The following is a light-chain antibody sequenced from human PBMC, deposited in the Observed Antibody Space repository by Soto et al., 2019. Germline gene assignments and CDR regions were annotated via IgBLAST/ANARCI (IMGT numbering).Light chain of an antibody. CDR2: DAS. Sequence: AIQLTQSPSSLSASVGDRVTITCRASQGINSALAWYQQKPGKPPKFLIFDASSLESGVPSRFSGSGSGTDFTLTISSLQPEEYATYYCQQFNSFPLTFGGGTKVEIK. CDR3: QQFNSFPLT. CDR1: QGINSA. J-gene: IGKJ4*01. V-gene: IGKV1-13*02.